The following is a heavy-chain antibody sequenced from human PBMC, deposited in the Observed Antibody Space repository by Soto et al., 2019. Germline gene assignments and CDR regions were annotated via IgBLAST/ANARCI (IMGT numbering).Heavy chain of an antibody. J-gene: IGHJ4*02. CDR3: ARVSFETSGYADY. CDR1: GYIFSTYT. D-gene: IGHD3-22*01. V-gene: IGHV1-3*01. CDR2: INAANGNT. Sequence: QVHLVQSGAEVKKPGASVKVSCKASGYIFSTYTMHWVRQAPGQRLEWMGWINAANGNTKYSQNFQGRVTISRDTCASTAYLELSSLRSEDTAVYYCARVSFETSGYADYWGQGTLVTVSS.